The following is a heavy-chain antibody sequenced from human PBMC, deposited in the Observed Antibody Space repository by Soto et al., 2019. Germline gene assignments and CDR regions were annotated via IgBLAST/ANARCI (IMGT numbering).Heavy chain of an antibody. D-gene: IGHD3-3*01. CDR2: ISSSSSTI. CDR1: GFTFSSYS. J-gene: IGHJ4*02. CDR3: ASGAPNYYDFWSGYTAHDY. Sequence: EVQLAESGGGLVQPGGSLRLSCAASGFTFSSYSMNWVRQAPGKGLEWVSYISSSSSTIYYADSVKGRFTISRDNAKNSLYLQMNSLRAEDTAVYYCASGAPNYYDFWSGYTAHDYLGQGTLVTVSS. V-gene: IGHV3-48*01.